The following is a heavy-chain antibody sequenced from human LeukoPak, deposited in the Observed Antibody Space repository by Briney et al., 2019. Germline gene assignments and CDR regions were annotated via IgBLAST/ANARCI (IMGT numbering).Heavy chain of an antibody. D-gene: IGHD1-14*01. CDR2: IYYSGNT. CDR1: GGSISSYF. Sequence: SETLSLTCTVSGGSISSYFWSWIRQPPGKGLEWIGYIYYSGNTNYNPSLKSRVTISVDTSKNQFSLRLSSVTAADTAVYYCARVYIAVANLFYFDYWGQGTLVTVSS. J-gene: IGHJ4*02. V-gene: IGHV4-59*12. CDR3: ARVYIAVANLFYFDY.